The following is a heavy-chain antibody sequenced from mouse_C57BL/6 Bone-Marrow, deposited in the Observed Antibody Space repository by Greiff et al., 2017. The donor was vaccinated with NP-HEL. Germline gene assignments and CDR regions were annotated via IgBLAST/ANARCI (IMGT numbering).Heavy chain of an antibody. J-gene: IGHJ2*01. V-gene: IGHV1-22*01. CDR1: GYTFTDYN. CDR2: INPNNGGT. Sequence: EVQLQQSGPELVKPGASVKMSCKASGYTFTDYNMHWVKQSHGKSLEWIGYINPNNGGTSYNQKFKGKATLTVNKSSSTAYMELRSLTSEDSAVYYCASPFITTVVATGDYWGQGTTLTVSS. CDR3: ASPFITTVVATGDY. D-gene: IGHD1-1*01.